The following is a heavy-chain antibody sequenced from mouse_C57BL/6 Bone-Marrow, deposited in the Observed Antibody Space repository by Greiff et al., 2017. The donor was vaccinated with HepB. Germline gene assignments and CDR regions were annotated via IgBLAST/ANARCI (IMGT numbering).Heavy chain of an antibody. CDR2: INPSSGYT. D-gene: IGHD1-1*01. Sequence: QVQLQQSGAELARPGASVKMSCKASGYTFTSYTMHLVKQRPGQGLEWIGYINPSSGYTKYNQKFKDKATLTADKSSSTAYMQLSSLTSEDSAVYYCVYYSWFAYWGQGTLVTVSA. J-gene: IGHJ3*01. V-gene: IGHV1-4*01. CDR3: VYYSWFAY. CDR1: GYTFTSYT.